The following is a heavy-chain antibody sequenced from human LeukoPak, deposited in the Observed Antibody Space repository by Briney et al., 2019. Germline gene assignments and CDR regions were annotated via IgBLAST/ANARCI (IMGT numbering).Heavy chain of an antibody. CDR1: GFSLSDFY. D-gene: IGHD2-2*01. Sequence: PGGSLRLSCEASGFSLSDFYMSWVRQAPGKGLEWISYITNSGSTIYYAESVKGRFTISRDDAKNSLYLQMNNLRAEDTAVYYCARDRDCGTTTCSVDYWGQGTLVTVSS. CDR2: ITNSGSTI. V-gene: IGHV3-11*01. J-gene: IGHJ4*02. CDR3: ARDRDCGTTTCSVDY.